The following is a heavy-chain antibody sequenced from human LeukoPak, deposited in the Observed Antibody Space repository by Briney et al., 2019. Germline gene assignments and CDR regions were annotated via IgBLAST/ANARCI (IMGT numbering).Heavy chain of an antibody. D-gene: IGHD6-13*01. V-gene: IGHV3-74*01. CDR3: ASLTAAVPLYYYYMDV. Sequence: PGGSLRLSCAASGFTFSSYWMHWVRQAPGKGLVWVSRINSDGSSTSYADSVKGRFTISRDNAKNTLYLQMNSLRAEDTAVYYCASLTAAVPLYYYYMDVWGKGTTVTVSS. CDR2: INSDGSST. J-gene: IGHJ6*03. CDR1: GFTFSSYW.